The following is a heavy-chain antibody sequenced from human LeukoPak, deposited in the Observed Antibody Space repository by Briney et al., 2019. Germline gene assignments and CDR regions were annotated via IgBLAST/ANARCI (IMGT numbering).Heavy chain of an antibody. V-gene: IGHV4-39*01. CDR1: GGSISSNTYF. Sequence: PSETLSLTCNVSGGSISSNTYFWGWIRRPPGKGLKWIGSIRYSGSTYYNPSLKSRVTISVDTSNNQFSLHLTSLTAADTAVYYCATSDTVSTYNWFDPWGLGTLVTVS. D-gene: IGHD5/OR15-5a*01. J-gene: IGHJ5*02. CDR3: ATSDTVSTYNWFDP. CDR2: IRYSGST.